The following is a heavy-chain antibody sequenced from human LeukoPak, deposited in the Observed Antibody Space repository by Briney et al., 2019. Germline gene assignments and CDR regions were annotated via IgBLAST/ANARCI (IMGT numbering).Heavy chain of an antibody. D-gene: IGHD7-27*01. CDR1: GGSISSGGYY. J-gene: IGHJ3*02. Sequence: PSETLSLTCTVSGGSISSGGYYWSWIRQPPGKGLEWIGYIYHSGSTYYNPSLKSRVTISVDRSKNQFSLKLSSVTAADTAVYYCARDPQLGLGDAFDIWGQGTMVTVSS. V-gene: IGHV4-30-2*01. CDR2: IYHSGST. CDR3: ARDPQLGLGDAFDI.